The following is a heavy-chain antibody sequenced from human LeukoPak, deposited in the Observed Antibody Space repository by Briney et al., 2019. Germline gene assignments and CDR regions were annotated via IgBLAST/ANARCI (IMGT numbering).Heavy chain of an antibody. D-gene: IGHD6-13*01. CDR1: GYTFTGYY. CDR2: INPNSGGT. CDR3: ARSPLYGAAAGTDY. Sequence: ASVKVSCKASGYTFTGYYMHWVRQAPGQGLEWMGWINPNSGGTNYAQKFQGRVTMTRDTSISTAYMELSRLRSDDTAVYYCARSPLYGAAAGTDYWGQGTLVTVSS. J-gene: IGHJ4*02. V-gene: IGHV1-2*02.